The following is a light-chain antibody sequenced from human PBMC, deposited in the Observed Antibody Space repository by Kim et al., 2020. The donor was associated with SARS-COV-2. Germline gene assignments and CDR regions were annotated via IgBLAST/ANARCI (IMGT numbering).Light chain of an antibody. CDR2: KAS. CDR3: QQYQSIMT. J-gene: IGKJ1*01. V-gene: IGKV1-5*03. Sequence: DIQMTQSPSTLSASVGDRVTITCRASQNINTWLAWYQQKPGKAPKLLIYKASILESEVPSRFSGSGSGTEFTLTISSLQPADFATYYCQQYQSIMTYGQGTKVDIK. CDR1: QNINTW.